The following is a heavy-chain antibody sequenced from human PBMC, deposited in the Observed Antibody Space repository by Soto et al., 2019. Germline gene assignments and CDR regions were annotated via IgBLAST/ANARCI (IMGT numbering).Heavy chain of an antibody. Sequence: QVQLVQSGAEVKKPGASVKVSCKTSGYTFNEYYIHWMRQVPGQGPEWMGWINPNSGGTKFAKKFQGGITMTSDTSRSTAYMELSRLRSDDTAVYYWARRLGGGGDYFYGMDVWGQGTAVTVSS. V-gene: IGHV1-2*02. CDR1: GYTFNEYY. CDR3: ARRLGGGGDYFYGMDV. J-gene: IGHJ6*02. D-gene: IGHD3-10*01. CDR2: INPNSGGT.